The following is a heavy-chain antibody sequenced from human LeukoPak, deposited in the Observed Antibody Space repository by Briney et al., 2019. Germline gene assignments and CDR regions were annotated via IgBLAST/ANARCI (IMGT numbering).Heavy chain of an antibody. CDR3: ARAYCSSTSCSVGDDAFDI. J-gene: IGHJ3*02. CDR1: GGSISSYY. V-gene: IGHV4-59*01. Sequence: SETLSLTCTVSGGSISSYYWSWLRQPPGKGLEWIGYIYYSGSTNYNPSLKSRVTISVDTSENQFSLKLVSVTAADTAVYYCARAYCSSTSCSVGDDAFDIWGQGTMVTVSS. D-gene: IGHD2-2*01. CDR2: IYYSGST.